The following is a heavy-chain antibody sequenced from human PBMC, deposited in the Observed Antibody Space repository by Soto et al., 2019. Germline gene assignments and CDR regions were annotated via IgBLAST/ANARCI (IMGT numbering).Heavy chain of an antibody. CDR3: GRDDYGIFLY. J-gene: IGHJ4*02. V-gene: IGHV1-2*02. CDR2: IDPKNGGT. CDR1: GYSISAYY. D-gene: IGHD3-10*01. Sequence: QVQLVQSGTEVKKPGASVKVSCQASGYSISAYYIHWVRQAPGQGLEWMGWIDPKNGGTVSAQKFQGRLTMTRDTSISTVYMDLSGLTSDDTALYYCGRDDYGIFLYWGQGSLVTVSS.